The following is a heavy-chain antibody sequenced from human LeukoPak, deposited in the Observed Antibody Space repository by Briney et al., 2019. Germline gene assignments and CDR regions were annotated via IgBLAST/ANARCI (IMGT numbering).Heavy chain of an antibody. D-gene: IGHD3-10*01. CDR3: ARDAPLLWFKVPRYYMDV. CDR1: GFTSSSYE. J-gene: IGHJ6*03. CDR2: ISSSGSTI. Sequence: QPGGSLRLSCAASGFTSSSYEMNWVRQAPGKGLEWVSYISSSGSTIYYADSVKGRFTISRDNAKNSLYLQMNSLRAEDTAVYYCARDAPLLWFKVPRYYMDVWGKGTTVTVSS. V-gene: IGHV3-48*03.